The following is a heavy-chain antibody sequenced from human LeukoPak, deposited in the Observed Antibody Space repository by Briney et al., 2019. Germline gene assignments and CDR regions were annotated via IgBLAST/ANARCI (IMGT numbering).Heavy chain of an antibody. CDR2: INHSGST. V-gene: IGHV4-34*01. Sequence: SETLSLTCAVYGGSFSGYYWSWIRKPPGKGLEWIGEINHSGSTNYNPSLKSRVTISVDTSKNQFSLKLSSVTAADTAVYYCASRGYNPSRIRTFDYWGQGTLVTVSS. D-gene: IGHD5-24*01. J-gene: IGHJ4*02. CDR1: GGSFSGYY. CDR3: ASRGYNPSRIRTFDY.